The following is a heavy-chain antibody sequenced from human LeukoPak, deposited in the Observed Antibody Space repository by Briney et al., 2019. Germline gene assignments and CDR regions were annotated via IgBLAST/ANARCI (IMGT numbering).Heavy chain of an antibody. CDR2: INHSGST. CDR3: ASLVYYDFWSGYSRFWFDP. J-gene: IGHJ5*02. D-gene: IGHD3-3*01. V-gene: IGHV4-39*07. Sequence: SETLSLTCTVSGGSISSSSYYWGWIRQPPGKGLEWIGEINHSGSTNYNPSLKSRVTISVDTSKNQFSLKLSSVTAADTAVYYCASLVYYDFWSGYSRFWFDPWGQGTLVTVSS. CDR1: GGSISSSSYY.